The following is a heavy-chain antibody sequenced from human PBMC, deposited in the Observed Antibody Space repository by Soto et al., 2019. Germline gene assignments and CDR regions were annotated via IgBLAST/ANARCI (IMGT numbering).Heavy chain of an antibody. D-gene: IGHD2-15*01. V-gene: IGHV3-30-3*01. CDR2: ISYDGSNK. CDR1: GFTFSSYA. Sequence: GGSLRLSCAASGFTFSSYAMHWVRQAPGKGLEWVAVISYDGSNKYYADSVKGRFTISRDNSENTLYLQMNSLRAEDTAVYYCARDSAPGGESPTGDYYYGMDVWGQGTTVTVSS. CDR3: ARDSAPGGESPTGDYYYGMDV. J-gene: IGHJ6*02.